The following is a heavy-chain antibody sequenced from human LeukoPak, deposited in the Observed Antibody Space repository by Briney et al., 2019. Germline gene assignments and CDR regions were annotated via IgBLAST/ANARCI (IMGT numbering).Heavy chain of an antibody. CDR2: IYHSGST. D-gene: IGHD3-10*01. Sequence: SETLSLTCAVSGGSISSSNWWSWVRQPPGKGLEWIGEIYHSGSTNYNPSLKSRVTISVDKSKNQFSLKLSSVTAADTAVYYCARGYGSGSYYRYYYGMDVWGQGTTVTVSS. V-gene: IGHV4-4*02. CDR3: ARGYGSGSYYRYYYGMDV. CDR1: GGSISSSNW. J-gene: IGHJ6*02.